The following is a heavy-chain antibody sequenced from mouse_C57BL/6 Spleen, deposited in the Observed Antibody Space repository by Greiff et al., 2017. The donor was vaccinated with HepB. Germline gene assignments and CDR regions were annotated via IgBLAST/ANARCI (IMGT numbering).Heavy chain of an antibody. D-gene: IGHD1-1*02. Sequence: EVQLVESGGGLVKPGGSLKLSCAASGFTFSDYGMHWVRQAPEKGLEWIAYISSGSSTIYYADTVKGRITISGDNAKTTLFLQMTSLRSEDTAMYCCASALVYYFDYWGQGTTLTVSS. J-gene: IGHJ2*01. CDR1: GFTFSDYG. CDR3: ASALVYYFDY. V-gene: IGHV5-17*01. CDR2: ISSGSSTI.